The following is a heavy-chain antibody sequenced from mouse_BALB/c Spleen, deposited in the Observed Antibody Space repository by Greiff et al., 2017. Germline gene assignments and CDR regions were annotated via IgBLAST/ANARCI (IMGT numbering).Heavy chain of an antibody. CDR2: IYPGNSDT. J-gene: IGHJ2*01. Sequence: VQLQQSGTVLARPGASVKMSCKASGYTFTSYWMHWVKQRPGQGLEWIGAIYPGNSDTSYNQKFKGKAKLTAVTSTSTAYMELSSLTNEDSAVYYCTRRGGSSDYFDYWGQGTTLTVS. CDR1: GYTFTSYW. V-gene: IGHV1-5*01. CDR3: TRRGGSSDYFDY. D-gene: IGHD1-1*01.